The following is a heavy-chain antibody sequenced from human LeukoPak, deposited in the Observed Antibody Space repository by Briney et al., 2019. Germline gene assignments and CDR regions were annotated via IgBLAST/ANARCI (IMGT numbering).Heavy chain of an antibody. J-gene: IGHJ6*03. CDR2: ISPSSHYI. V-gene: IGHV3-21*01. D-gene: IGHD3-10*01. CDR1: GFTFSTYN. CDR3: ARSYTRGYYYMDV. Sequence: GRSLRLSCAASGFTFSTYNMNWVRQAPGKGLEWVSSISPSSHYIYYADSVKGQFTISRDNAKNSLYLQMNSLRAEDTAVYYCARSYTRGYYYMDVWGKGTTVTVSS.